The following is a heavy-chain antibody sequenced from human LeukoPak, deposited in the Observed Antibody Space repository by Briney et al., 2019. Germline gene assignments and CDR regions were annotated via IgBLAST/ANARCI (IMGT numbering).Heavy chain of an antibody. D-gene: IGHD2-15*01. CDR3: ARDPTANLGYCSGGSCYSGGGDAFDI. CDR2: IIPIFGTA. CDR1: GGTFSSYA. Sequence: ASVKVSYKASGGTFSSYAISWVRQAPGQGLEWMGRIIPIFGTANYAQKFQGRVTITTDESTSTAYMELSSLRSEDTAVYYCARDPTANLGYCSGGSCYSGGGDAFDIWGQGTMVTVSS. V-gene: IGHV1-69*05. J-gene: IGHJ3*02.